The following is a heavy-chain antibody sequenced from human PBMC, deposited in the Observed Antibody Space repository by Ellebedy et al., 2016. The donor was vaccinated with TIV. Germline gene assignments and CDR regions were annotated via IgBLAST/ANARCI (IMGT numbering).Heavy chain of an antibody. Sequence: GESLKISCAASGFTFSNFNIIWVRQAPGKGLEWISYISSDTLTTEYADSVKGRFTISRDNAKNSVYLQMKSMRAEDKAVYFCGRDMGRWLQFLGFWGQGTLVTVSS. CDR3: GRDMGRWLQFLGF. V-gene: IGHV3-48*04. D-gene: IGHD5-24*01. CDR1: GFTFSNFN. CDR2: ISSDTLTT. J-gene: IGHJ4*02.